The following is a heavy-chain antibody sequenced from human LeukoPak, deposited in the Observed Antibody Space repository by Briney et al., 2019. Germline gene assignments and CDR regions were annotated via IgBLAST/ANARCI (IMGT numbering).Heavy chain of an antibody. J-gene: IGHJ6*02. CDR3: AREDATPYYYYGMDV. CDR1: GYSFTSYW. Sequence: GESLKISCKGSGYSFTSYWIGWVRQMPGKGLEWMGIIYPGDSDTRYSPSFQGQVTISADKSISTAYLQWSSLEASDTAMYYCAREDATPYYYYGMDVWGQGTTVTVSS. V-gene: IGHV5-51*01. D-gene: IGHD2-15*01. CDR2: IYPGDSDT.